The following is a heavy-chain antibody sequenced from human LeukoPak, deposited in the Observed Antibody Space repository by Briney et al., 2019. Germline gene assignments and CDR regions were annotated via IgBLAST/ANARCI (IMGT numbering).Heavy chain of an antibody. V-gene: IGHV3-30*04. CDR1: GFTFTNYP. J-gene: IGHJ4*02. CDR2: ISYDGSNK. CDR3: ARGLTDYYDILTGYYRFYYFDY. Sequence: PGGSLRLSCAASGFTFTNYPMHWVRQAPGKGLEWLAIISYDGSNKYYADSVKGRFTISRDNSKNTLDLQMNSLRAEDTAMFYCARGLTDYYDILTGYYRFYYFDYWGQGTLVTVSS. D-gene: IGHD3-9*01.